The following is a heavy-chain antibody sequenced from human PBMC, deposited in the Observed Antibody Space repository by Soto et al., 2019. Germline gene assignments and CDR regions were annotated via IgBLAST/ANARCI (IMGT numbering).Heavy chain of an antibody. V-gene: IGHV3-23*01. CDR2: ISGSGGST. CDR1: GVTFSSYA. Sequence: EVQLLESGGGLVQPGGSLRLTCAATGVTFSSYAMSWVRQAPGKGLEWVSAISGSGGSTYYADSVKGRFTISRDNSKNTLYLQMNSLRAEDSAVYYCARTIAVAGSNAFDIWGQGTMVAVSS. D-gene: IGHD6-19*01. J-gene: IGHJ3*02. CDR3: ARTIAVAGSNAFDI.